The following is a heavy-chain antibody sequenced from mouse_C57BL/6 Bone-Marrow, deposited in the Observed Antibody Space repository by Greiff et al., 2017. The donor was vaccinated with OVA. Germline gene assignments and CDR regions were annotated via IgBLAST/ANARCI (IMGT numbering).Heavy chain of an antibody. CDR2: IRNKANNHAT. V-gene: IGHV6-6*01. Sequence: EVQLVESGGGLVQPGGSMKLSCAASGFTFSDAWMDWVRQSPEKGLEWVAEIRNKANNHATYYAESVKGRFTISRDDAKSSVYLQMNSLRAEDTGIDYCTPLTGRQNWYFDVWGTGTTVTVSS. CDR1: GFTFSDAW. J-gene: IGHJ1*03. CDR3: TPLTGRQNWYFDV. D-gene: IGHD4-1*01.